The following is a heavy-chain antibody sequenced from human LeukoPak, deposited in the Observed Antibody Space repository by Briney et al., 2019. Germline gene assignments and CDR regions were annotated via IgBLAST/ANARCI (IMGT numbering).Heavy chain of an antibody. CDR1: GFTFINYA. Sequence: SGGSLRLSCAASGFTFINYAMTWVRQAPGKGLEWVSSISGSGDDTYYADAVKGRFTVSRDNSKNTLYVQMNSLRAEDTAVYYCAKGHAPSGSYADYWGQGTLVTVSS. D-gene: IGHD1-26*01. CDR3: AKGHAPSGSYADY. V-gene: IGHV3-23*01. CDR2: ISGSGDDT. J-gene: IGHJ4*02.